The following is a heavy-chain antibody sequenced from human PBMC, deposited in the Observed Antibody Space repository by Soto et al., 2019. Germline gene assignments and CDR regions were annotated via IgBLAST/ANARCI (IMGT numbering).Heavy chain of an antibody. CDR3: ARGVLH. CDR1: GGSISSGGYY. Sequence: QVQLQESGPGLVQPSQTLSLTCTVSGGSISSGGYYWSWIRQHPGTGLEWIGIISYSGSTDYNTSLKSRVTLSVDTSRNQFFLIVNSVTAAYTAVYYCARGVLHWGQGTLVTVSS. D-gene: IGHD3-10*01. CDR2: ISYSGST. J-gene: IGHJ4*01. V-gene: IGHV4-31*03.